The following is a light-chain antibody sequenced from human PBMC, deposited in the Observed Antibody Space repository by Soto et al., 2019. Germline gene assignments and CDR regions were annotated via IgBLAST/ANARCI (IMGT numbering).Light chain of an antibody. V-gene: IGLV2-8*01. CDR1: SSDVGGYNF. J-gene: IGLJ1*01. Sequence: QSALTQPPSASGSRGQSVTISCTGTSSDVGGYNFVSWYQQHPGKAPKLIIYEVTQRPSGVPDRFSGSKSGNTASLTVSGLQSEDESEYYCCSFAGRNHRVFGPGTKLTVL. CDR2: EVT. CDR3: CSFAGRNHRV.